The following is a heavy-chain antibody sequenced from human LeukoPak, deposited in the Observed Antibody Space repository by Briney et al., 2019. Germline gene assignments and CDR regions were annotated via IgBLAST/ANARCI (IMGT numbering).Heavy chain of an antibody. Sequence: SLKVSCTASGGTFSGYAISWVRQAPGQGLEWMGRIRPIIDKPKVAQKFQGRVTITADKATRTAYMELSSLRSEDTAVYYSARDPSLFSRYNWSDIPYHFGMDVWGQGTTVTVSS. J-gene: IGHJ6*02. CDR2: IRPIIDKP. CDR1: GGTFSGYA. CDR3: ARDPSLFSRYNWSDIPYHFGMDV. D-gene: IGHD1-20*01. V-gene: IGHV1-69*04.